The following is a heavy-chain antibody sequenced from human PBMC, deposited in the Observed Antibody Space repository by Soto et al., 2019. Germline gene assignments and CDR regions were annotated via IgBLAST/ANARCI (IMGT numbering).Heavy chain of an antibody. V-gene: IGHV1-8*01. D-gene: IGHD4-17*01. CDR3: ARGRLFYGDYAVDGY. CDR1: GYTFTSYD. CDR2: MNPNSGNT. J-gene: IGHJ4*02. Sequence: GASVKVSCKAPGYTFTSYDINWVRQAPGQGLEWMGWMNPNSGNTDYARKFQGRVTLTRDTSISTAYMELSSLRSEDTAVYYCARGRLFYGDYAVDGYWGQGTLVTGSS.